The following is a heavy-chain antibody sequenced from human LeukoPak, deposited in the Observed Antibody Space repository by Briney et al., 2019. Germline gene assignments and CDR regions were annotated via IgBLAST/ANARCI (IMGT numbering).Heavy chain of an antibody. J-gene: IGHJ4*02. Sequence: GGSLRLSCAASGFTFSSYAMHWVRQAPGKGLEWVAVISYDGSNKYYADSVKGRFTISRDNSKNTLYLQMNSLRAEDTAVYYCARGPDGYDPNYFDYWGQGTLVTVSS. V-gene: IGHV3-30*04. CDR3: ARGPDGYDPNYFDY. CDR1: GFTFSSYA. D-gene: IGHD5-12*01. CDR2: ISYDGSNK.